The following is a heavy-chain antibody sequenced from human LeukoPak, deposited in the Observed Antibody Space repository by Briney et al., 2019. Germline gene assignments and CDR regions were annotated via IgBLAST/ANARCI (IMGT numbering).Heavy chain of an antibody. V-gene: IGHV1-2*06. CDR2: INPSSGGT. CDR1: GYTFTGYY. J-gene: IGHJ6*03. D-gene: IGHD3-3*01. CDR3: ASSPDRNTIFGVVIRTSYYYYYMDV. Sequence: ASVKVSCKASGYTFTGYYMHWVRQAPGQGLEWMGRINPSSGGTNYAQKFQGRVTMTRDTSISTAYMELSRLRSDDTAVYYCASSPDRNTIFGVVIRTSYYYYYMDVWGKGTTVTVSS.